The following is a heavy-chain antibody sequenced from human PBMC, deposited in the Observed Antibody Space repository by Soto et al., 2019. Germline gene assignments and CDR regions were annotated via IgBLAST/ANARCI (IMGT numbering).Heavy chain of an antibody. Sequence: ASVKVSCKASGYTFTSYDINWVRQATGQGLEWMGWMNPNSGNTGYTQKFQGRVTMTRDTSISTAYMELSSLRSEDTAVYYCARSKADPDYYHDMDVWGKGTTVTVSS. J-gene: IGHJ6*04. V-gene: IGHV1-8*01. CDR1: GYTFTSYD. CDR2: MNPNSGNT. CDR3: ARSKADPDYYHDMDV.